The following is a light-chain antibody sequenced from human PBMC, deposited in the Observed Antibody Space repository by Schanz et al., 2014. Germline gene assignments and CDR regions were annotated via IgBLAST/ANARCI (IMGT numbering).Light chain of an antibody. CDR1: QSVSSNY. CDR3: QQYGGSPLIT. V-gene: IGKV3-20*01. J-gene: IGKJ5*01. CDR2: AAS. Sequence: EIVLTQSPGTLSLSPGERATLSCRASQSVSSNYLAWYQQKPGQTPRLLIYAASTRATGIPARFSGGGSGTDFTLTISRLEPEDFAVYYCQQYGGSPLITFGQGTRLEIK.